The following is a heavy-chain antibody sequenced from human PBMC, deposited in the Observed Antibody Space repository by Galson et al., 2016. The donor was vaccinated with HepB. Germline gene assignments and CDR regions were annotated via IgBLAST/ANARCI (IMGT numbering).Heavy chain of an antibody. CDR3: AVGYCRGGSCYGSERVYYYGIDV. D-gene: IGHD2-15*01. CDR1: GDSFSNYA. Sequence: SVKVSCKASGDSFSNYAISWVRQAPGQGLEWMGGIIPIFGTTNHAQKLQGRVTVAADESTNTAYMELSSLRSEDTAVYYCAVGYCRGGSCYGSERVYYYGIDVWGQGTTVTVSS. J-gene: IGHJ6*02. V-gene: IGHV1-69*13. CDR2: IIPIFGTT.